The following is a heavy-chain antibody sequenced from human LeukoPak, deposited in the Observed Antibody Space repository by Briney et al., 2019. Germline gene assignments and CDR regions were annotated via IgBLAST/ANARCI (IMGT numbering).Heavy chain of an antibody. Sequence: SETLSLTCTVSGGSISSYYWSWIRQPPGKGLEWIGYIYYSGSTNYNPSLKSRVTISVDTSKNQFSLKLSSVTAADTAVYYCAGNYYESSGYYYPVDYWGQGTLVTVSS. CDR3: AGNYYESSGYYYPVDY. CDR2: IYYSGST. CDR1: GGSISSYY. J-gene: IGHJ4*02. V-gene: IGHV4-59*01. D-gene: IGHD3-22*01.